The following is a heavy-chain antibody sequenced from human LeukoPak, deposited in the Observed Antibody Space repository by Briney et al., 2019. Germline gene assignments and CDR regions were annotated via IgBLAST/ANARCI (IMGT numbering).Heavy chain of an antibody. CDR3: ASPRSGGYFDY. V-gene: IGHV3-74*01. CDR2: MNGDGSST. J-gene: IGHJ4*02. D-gene: IGHD3-10*01. CDR1: GFTFSSSW. Sequence: GGSLRLSCAASGFTFSSSWMPRVRQAPGKGLVWVSRMNGDGSSTNYADSVKGRFTISRDNAKNTVYLQMNSLRVEDTAVYYCASPRSGGYFDYWGQGTLVTVSS.